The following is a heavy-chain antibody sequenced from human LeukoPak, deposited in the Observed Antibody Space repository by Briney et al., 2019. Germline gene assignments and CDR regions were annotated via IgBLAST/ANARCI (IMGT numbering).Heavy chain of an antibody. CDR2: MKQDGSAR. CDR1: GFSFSNYW. V-gene: IGHV3-7*01. J-gene: IGHJ4*02. Sequence: GGSLRLSCAGSGFSFSNYWMAWVRQAPGKGPEWVANMKQDGSARHYADSARGRFTISRDNAQNSVYLQMNSLRAEDTAVYYCARDVVDSLGYWGLGILVTVSS. D-gene: IGHD3-22*01. CDR3: ARDVVDSLGY.